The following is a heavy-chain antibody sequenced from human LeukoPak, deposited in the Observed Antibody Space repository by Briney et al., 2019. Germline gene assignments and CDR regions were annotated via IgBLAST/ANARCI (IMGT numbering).Heavy chain of an antibody. Sequence: GGSLRLSCAASGSTFDDYGMSWVRQAPGKGLEWVSGINWNGGSTGYADSVKGRFTISRDNAKNSLYLQMNSLRAEDTALYYCARDYGGNFAYDAFDIWGQGTMVTVSS. CDR3: ARDYGGNFAYDAFDI. V-gene: IGHV3-20*04. D-gene: IGHD4-23*01. CDR2: INWNGGST. J-gene: IGHJ3*02. CDR1: GSTFDDYG.